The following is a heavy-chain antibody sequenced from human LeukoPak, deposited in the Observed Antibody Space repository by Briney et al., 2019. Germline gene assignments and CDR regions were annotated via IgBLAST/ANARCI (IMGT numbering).Heavy chain of an antibody. CDR1: KFTFMNYA. J-gene: IGHJ4*01. CDR3: AKRGEVSTYYYFES. Sequence: RGSLRLSCTASKFTFMNYAMHWVRQAPGKGLEWLSTIGSAGGSIFYADSVKGRFTISRDNSKSTLFLQMDSLRVEDTALYYCAKRGEVSTYYYFESWGQGALVTVSP. V-gene: IGHV3-23*01. CDR2: IGSAGGSI. D-gene: IGHD2/OR15-2a*01.